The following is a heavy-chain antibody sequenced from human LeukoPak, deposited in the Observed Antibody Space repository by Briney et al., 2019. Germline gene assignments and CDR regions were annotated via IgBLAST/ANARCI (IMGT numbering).Heavy chain of an antibody. V-gene: IGHV4-39*01. CDR1: GGPISSSSYY. CDR2: IYYSGST. D-gene: IGHD6-13*01. J-gene: IGHJ4*02. Sequence: PSETLPLTCTVSGGPISSSSYYWGWIRQPPGKGLEWIGSIYYSGSTYYNPSLKSRVTISVDTSKNQFSLKLSSVTAADTAVYYCARLIAAAGILGYWGQGTLVTVSS. CDR3: ARLIAAAGILGY.